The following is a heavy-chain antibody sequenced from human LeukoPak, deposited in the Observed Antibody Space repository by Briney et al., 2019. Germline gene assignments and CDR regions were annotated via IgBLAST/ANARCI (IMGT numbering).Heavy chain of an antibody. CDR2: ISSSSSYI. CDR1: GFTFRRYG. V-gene: IGHV3-21*01. J-gene: IGHJ4*02. CDR3: ARDQRNYYDSSPIGY. Sequence: GGSLRLSCAASGFTFRRYGMSWVRQAPGKGLEWVSSISSSSSYIYYADSVKGRFTISRDNAKNSLYLQMNSLRAEDTAVYYCARDQRNYYDSSPIGYWGQGTLVTVSS. D-gene: IGHD3-22*01.